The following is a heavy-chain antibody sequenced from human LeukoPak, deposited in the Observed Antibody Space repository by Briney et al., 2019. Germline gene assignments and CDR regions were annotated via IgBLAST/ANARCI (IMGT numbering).Heavy chain of an antibody. J-gene: IGHJ6*03. CDR3: AKDHLAVAGTALKSAMDV. D-gene: IGHD6-19*01. Sequence: PGGSLRLSCAASGFTFSSYAMSWVRQAPGKGLEWVSAISGSGGSTYYADSVKGRFTISRDNSKNTLYLQMNSLRAEDTAVYYCAKDHLAVAGTALKSAMDVWGKGTTVTVSS. CDR1: GFTFSSYA. CDR2: ISGSGGST. V-gene: IGHV3-23*01.